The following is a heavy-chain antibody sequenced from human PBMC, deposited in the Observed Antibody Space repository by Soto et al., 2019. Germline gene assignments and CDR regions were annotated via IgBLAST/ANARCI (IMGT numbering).Heavy chain of an antibody. Sequence: LRLSCAASGFTFDDYAMHWVRQAPGKGLEWVSGISWNSGSIGYADSVKGRFTISRDNAKNSLYLQMNSLRAEDTAVYYCVKDRYVDYWGQGTLVTVSS. CDR2: ISWNSGSI. J-gene: IGHJ4*02. V-gene: IGHV3-9*01. CDR3: VKDRYVDY. CDR1: GFTFDDYA.